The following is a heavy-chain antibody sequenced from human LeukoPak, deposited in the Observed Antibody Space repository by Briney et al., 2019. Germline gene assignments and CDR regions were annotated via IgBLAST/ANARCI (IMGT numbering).Heavy chain of an antibody. CDR2: IKQDGSEK. CDR1: GFTFSSYG. CDR3: ARTTVRGAFDI. V-gene: IGHV3-7*01. J-gene: IGHJ3*02. D-gene: IGHD4-11*01. Sequence: PGGSLRLSCAASGFTFSSYGMHWVRQAPGKGLELVANIKQDGSEKYYVDSVKGLFTISRDNAKNSLYLQMNSLRAEDTAVYYCARTTVRGAFDIWGQGTMVTVSS.